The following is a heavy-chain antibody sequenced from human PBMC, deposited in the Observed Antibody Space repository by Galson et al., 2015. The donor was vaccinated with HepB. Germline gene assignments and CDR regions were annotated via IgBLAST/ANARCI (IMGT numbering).Heavy chain of an antibody. D-gene: IGHD3-3*01. J-gene: IGHJ4*02. V-gene: IGHV6-1*01. CDR1: GDSVSSDSAA. CDR2: TYYRSKWYN. CDR3: ARAKESGYYQVDY. Sequence: CAISGDSVSSDSAAWNWIRESPARGREGLGRTYYRSKWYNEYAVSVKSRITINPDTSKNQFYLQMNSVTSEDTAVDYCARAKESGYYQVDYWGQGTLVTVSS.